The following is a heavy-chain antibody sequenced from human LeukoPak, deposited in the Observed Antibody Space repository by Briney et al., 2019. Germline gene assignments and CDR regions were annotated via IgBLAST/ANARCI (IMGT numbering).Heavy chain of an antibody. CDR1: GYTFTSYG. Sequence: GASVKVSCKASGYTFTSYGISWVRQAAGQGLEWMGWIRAYNGNTNYAQKLQGRVTMTTDTSTSTAYMELRSLRSDNTAVYYCAREGGSGWYTRVYYFDYWGQGTLVTVSS. CDR2: IRAYNGNT. D-gene: IGHD6-19*01. J-gene: IGHJ4*02. CDR3: AREGGSGWYTRVYYFDY. V-gene: IGHV1-18*01.